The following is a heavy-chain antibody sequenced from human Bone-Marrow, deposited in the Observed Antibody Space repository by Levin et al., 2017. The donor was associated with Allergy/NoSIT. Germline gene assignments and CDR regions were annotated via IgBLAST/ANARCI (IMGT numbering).Heavy chain of an antibody. Sequence: GASVKVSCKASGYTFTNYYIHWVRQAPGQGLEWMAWINPNGGGTQYAESLQGRVTLTRDTSTRTIYLELNPLTSDDTAMYYCVRDRSSGWYEDWFDPWGQGTLVTVPS. J-gene: IGHJ5*02. V-gene: IGHV1-2*02. CDR1: GYTFTNYY. CDR2: INPNGGGT. CDR3: VRDRSSGWYEDWFDP. D-gene: IGHD6-13*01.